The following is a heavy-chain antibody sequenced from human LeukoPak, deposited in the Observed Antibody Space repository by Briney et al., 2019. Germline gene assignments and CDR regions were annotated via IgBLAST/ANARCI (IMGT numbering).Heavy chain of an antibody. D-gene: IGHD4-11*01. CDR2: IYYSGST. J-gene: IGHJ6*02. V-gene: IGHV4-31*03. CDR1: GGSLSSGGYY. CDR3: ARALQQDYYYGMDV. Sequence: SETLSLTCTVSGGSLSSGGYYWSWIRQHPGKGLEWIGYIYYSGSTYYNPSLKSRVTISVGTSKNQFSLKLSSVTAADTAVYYCARALQQDYYYGMDVWGQGTTVTVSS.